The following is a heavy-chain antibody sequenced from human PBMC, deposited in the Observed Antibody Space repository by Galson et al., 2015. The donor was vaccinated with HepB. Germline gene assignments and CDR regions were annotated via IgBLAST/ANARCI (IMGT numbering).Heavy chain of an antibody. D-gene: IGHD3-3*01. J-gene: IGHJ4*02. Sequence: SVKVSCKASGYTFTSYDINWVRQATGQGLEWMGWMNPNSGNTGYAQKFQGRVTMTRNTSISTAYMELSSLRSEDTAVYYCATIRFLEWLPEEWGQGTLVTVSS. V-gene: IGHV1-8*01. CDR3: ATIRFLEWLPEE. CDR1: GYTFTSYD. CDR2: MNPNSGNT.